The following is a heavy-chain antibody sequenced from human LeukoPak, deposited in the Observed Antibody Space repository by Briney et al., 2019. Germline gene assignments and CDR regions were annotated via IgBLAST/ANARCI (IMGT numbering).Heavy chain of an antibody. Sequence: PGGSLRLSCAASGFTFSSYAMSWVRQAPGKGLEWVSSISSSSSYIYYADSVKGRFTISRDNAKNSLYLQMNSLRAEDTAVYYCARGVGEYFDWYYFDYWGQGTLVTVSS. J-gene: IGHJ4*02. CDR3: ARGVGEYFDWYYFDY. CDR2: ISSSSSYI. CDR1: GFTFSSYA. V-gene: IGHV3-21*01. D-gene: IGHD3-9*01.